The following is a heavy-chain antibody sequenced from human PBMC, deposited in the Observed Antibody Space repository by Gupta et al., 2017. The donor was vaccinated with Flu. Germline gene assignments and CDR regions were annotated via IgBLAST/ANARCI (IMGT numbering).Heavy chain of an antibody. CDR2: VYYSGTT. J-gene: IGHJ5*02. Sequence: SWIRQPPGKGLEWIGFVYYSGTTNYNPSLKSRLTMSLDTSQNQVSLKLTSVIAADTAVYYCARGDTYYKNWFANWGQGTLVPVS. V-gene: IGHV4-59*01. CDR3: ARGDTYYKNWFAN. D-gene: IGHD3-22*01.